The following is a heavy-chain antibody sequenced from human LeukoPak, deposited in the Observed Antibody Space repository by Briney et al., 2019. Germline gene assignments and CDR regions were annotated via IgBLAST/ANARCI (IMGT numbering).Heavy chain of an antibody. J-gene: IGHJ4*02. V-gene: IGHV1-46*03. CDR1: GYTFTSYY. CDR3: ARDLIMITFGGGLDY. CDR2: INPNGGST. D-gene: IGHD3-16*01. Sequence: ASVKVSCKASGYTFTSYYMHWVRQAPGQGLEWMGIINPNGGSTSYAQKFQVRVTMTRDTSTSTVYMELSSLRSEDTDVYFCARDLIMITFGGGLDYWGQGTLVTVS.